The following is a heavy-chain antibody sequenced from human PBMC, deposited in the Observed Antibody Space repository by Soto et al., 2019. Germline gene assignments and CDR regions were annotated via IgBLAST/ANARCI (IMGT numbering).Heavy chain of an antibody. CDR1: GYTFTSYY. CDR3: ARVRYYDFWSGPSALWFDP. V-gene: IGHV1-46*01. D-gene: IGHD3-3*01. CDR2: INPSGGST. Sequence: GASVKVSCKASGYTFTSYYMHWVRQAPGQGLEWMGIINPSGGSTSYAQKFQGRVTMTRNTSISTAYMELSSLRSEDTAVYYCARVRYYDFWSGPSALWFDPWGQGTLVTVSS. J-gene: IGHJ5*02.